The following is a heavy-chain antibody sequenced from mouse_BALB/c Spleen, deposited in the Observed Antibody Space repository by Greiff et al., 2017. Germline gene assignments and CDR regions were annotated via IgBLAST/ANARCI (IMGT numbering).Heavy chain of an antibody. D-gene: IGHD1-1*01. V-gene: IGHV7-3*02. Sequence: EVHLVESGGGLVQPGGSLRLSCATSGFTFTDYYMSWVRQPPGKALEWLGFIRNKANGYTTEYSASVKGRFTISRDNSQSILYLQMNTLRAEDSATYYCARDTTVVDYFDYWGQGTTLTVSS. CDR1: GFTFTDYY. CDR3: ARDTTVVDYFDY. CDR2: IRNKANGYTT. J-gene: IGHJ2*01.